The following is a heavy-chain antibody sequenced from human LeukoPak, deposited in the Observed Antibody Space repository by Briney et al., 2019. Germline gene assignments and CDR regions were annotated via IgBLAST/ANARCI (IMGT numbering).Heavy chain of an antibody. D-gene: IGHD3-3*01. CDR2: IKQDGSEK. J-gene: IGHJ4*02. CDR1: GFTFSSYW. Sequence: GRSLRLSCAASGFTFSSYWMSWVRQAPGKGLEWVANIKQDGSEKYYVDSVKGRFTISRDNAKNSLYLQMNSLRAEDTAVYYCAREGGGRTYYDFWSGYRPFDYWGQGTLVTVSS. CDR3: AREGGGRTYYDFWSGYRPFDY. V-gene: IGHV3-7*01.